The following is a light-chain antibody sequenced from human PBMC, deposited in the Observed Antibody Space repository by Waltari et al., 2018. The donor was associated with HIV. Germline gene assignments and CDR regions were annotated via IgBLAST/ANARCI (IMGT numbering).Light chain of an antibody. CDR1: QLGDKY. V-gene: IGLV3-1*01. J-gene: IGLJ2*01. CDR2: QDR. CDR3: QAWDSSTVV. Sequence: YDLTQPPSVALSQGQPARIPCPGDQLGDKYACWYQQTPGQSPVLVIYQDRKRPSGIPERFSGSNSGNTATLTISGIQAMDEADYYCQAWDSSTVVFGGGTKLTVL.